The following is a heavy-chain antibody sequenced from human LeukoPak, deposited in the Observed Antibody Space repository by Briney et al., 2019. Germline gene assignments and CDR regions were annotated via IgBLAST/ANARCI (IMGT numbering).Heavy chain of an antibody. CDR3: AKDTEGLRLGELYFDY. D-gene: IGHD3-16*01. CDR1: GFTFSGYV. V-gene: IGHV3-23*01. CDR2: ISGSGGSI. Sequence: GGSLRLSCAASGFTFSGYVISWVRQAPGKGPQWVADISGSGGSIYYADSVKGRFSVSRDNSKNTLYLQMNSLRAEDTAVYYCAKDTEGLRLGELYFDYWGQGTLVTVSS. J-gene: IGHJ4*02.